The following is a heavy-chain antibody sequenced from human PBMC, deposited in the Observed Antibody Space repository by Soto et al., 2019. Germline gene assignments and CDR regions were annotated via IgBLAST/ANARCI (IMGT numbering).Heavy chain of an antibody. J-gene: IGHJ3*02. CDR2: IYRGGTT. Sequence: EVQLVESGGGLVQPGGSLRISCAASGFNVSSNYMSWVRQAPGKRLDWVSVIYRGGTTYHADSVKGRFSISRDNSKNTVYLQMNSLRAEDTAIYYCARGHSKWSASYAFDIWGRGTMVTVSS. V-gene: IGHV3-66*01. D-gene: IGHD3-3*01. CDR3: ARGHSKWSASYAFDI. CDR1: GFNVSSNY.